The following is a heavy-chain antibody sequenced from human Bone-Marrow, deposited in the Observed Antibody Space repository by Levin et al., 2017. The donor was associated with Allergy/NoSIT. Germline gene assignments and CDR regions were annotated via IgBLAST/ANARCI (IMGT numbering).Heavy chain of an antibody. Sequence: SETLSLTCTVSGGSISSGDYYWSWIRQPPGKGLEWIGYIYYSGSTYYNPSLKSRVTISVDTSKNQFSLKLSSVTAADTAVYYCARDHTAAGPTTKAFDIWGQGTMVTVSS. D-gene: IGHD1-1*01. CDR1: GGSISSGDYY. V-gene: IGHV4-30-4*01. CDR2: IYYSGST. J-gene: IGHJ3*02. CDR3: ARDHTAAGPTTKAFDI.